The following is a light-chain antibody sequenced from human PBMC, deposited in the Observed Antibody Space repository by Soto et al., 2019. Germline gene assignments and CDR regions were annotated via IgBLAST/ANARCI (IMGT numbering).Light chain of an antibody. CDR2: RAS. CDR3: QQYSSDST. V-gene: IGKV1-5*03. Sequence: DVQMTQSPSTLSASVGDRVTITCRASPNINNWLAWYQQKPGKAPKLLIYRASSLVNGVPSRFSCRGSGSDFIFTITSLQADDFATYYCQQYSSDSTFGQGTKVEIK. J-gene: IGKJ1*01. CDR1: PNINNW.